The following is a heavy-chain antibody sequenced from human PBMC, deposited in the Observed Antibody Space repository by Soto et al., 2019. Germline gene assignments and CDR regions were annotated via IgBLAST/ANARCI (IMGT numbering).Heavy chain of an antibody. V-gene: IGHV4-31*03. D-gene: IGHD3-22*01. Sequence: TLSLTCTVSGGSISSGGYYWSWIRQHPGKGLEWIGYIYYSGSTYYNPSLKSRVTISVDTSKNQFSLKLSSVTAADTAVYYCARTYYYDSSGYSVPPPDYWGQGTLVTVSS. CDR2: IYYSGST. CDR1: GGSISSGGYY. J-gene: IGHJ4*02. CDR3: ARTYYYDSSGYSVPPPDY.